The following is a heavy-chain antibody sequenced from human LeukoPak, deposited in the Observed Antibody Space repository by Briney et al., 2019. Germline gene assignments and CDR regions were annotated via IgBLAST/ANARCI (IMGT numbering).Heavy chain of an antibody. CDR3: VRDGIVVVVGAFDI. Sequence: GGSLRLSCAASGFTFSSYWMSWVRQAPGKGLEWVANIKQDGSEKYYVDSVKGRFTISRDNAKNSLYLQMKSLRVEDTAVYYCVRDGIVVVVGAFDIWGQGTMVTVSS. J-gene: IGHJ3*02. D-gene: IGHD2-15*01. V-gene: IGHV3-7*03. CDR2: IKQDGSEK. CDR1: GFTFSSYW.